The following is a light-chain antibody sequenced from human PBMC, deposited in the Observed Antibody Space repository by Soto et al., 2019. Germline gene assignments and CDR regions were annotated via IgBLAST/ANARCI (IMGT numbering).Light chain of an antibody. CDR2: AAS. V-gene: IGKV1-17*01. CDR1: QNINNY. CDR3: QQLNSYPSIT. Sequence: DIQMSQSPSSLSASVGDTVSFPCRASQNINNYLNWYQMKPGKPPKLLLYAASRLQRGVPSRFRGSGSGTEFTLTISSLQPDDFATYYCQQLNSYPSITFGQGTRLEIK. J-gene: IGKJ5*01.